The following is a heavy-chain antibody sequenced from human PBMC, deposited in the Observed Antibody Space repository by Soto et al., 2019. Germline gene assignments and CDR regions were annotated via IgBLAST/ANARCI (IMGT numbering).Heavy chain of an antibody. V-gene: IGHV4-59*01. J-gene: IGHJ5*02. CDR1: GGSISSYW. Sequence: PSETLSLTCTVSGGSISSYWWSWIRQPPGRGLEWIGYIYYSGSTNYNPSLKSRVTISLDASKSQFSLKLSSVTTADTAVYYCARVYCSSTSCYYPFDPWGQGTLVTVSS. D-gene: IGHD2-2*01. CDR2: IYYSGST. CDR3: ARVYCSSTSCYYPFDP.